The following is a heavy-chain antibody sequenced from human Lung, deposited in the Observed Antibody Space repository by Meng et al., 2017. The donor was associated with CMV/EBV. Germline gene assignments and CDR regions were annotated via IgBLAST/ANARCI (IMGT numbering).Heavy chain of an antibody. J-gene: IGHJ4*02. CDR3: ASSSDIVVVPAAPFDY. V-gene: IGHV1-18*01. Sequence: ASXXVSXKASGYTFTSYGISWVRQAPGQGLEWMGWISAYNGNTNYAQKLQGRVTMTTDTSTSTAYMELRSLRSDDTAVYYCASSSDIVVVPAAPFDYWGQGTXVNGAS. CDR2: ISAYNGNT. CDR1: GYTFTSYG. D-gene: IGHD2-2*01.